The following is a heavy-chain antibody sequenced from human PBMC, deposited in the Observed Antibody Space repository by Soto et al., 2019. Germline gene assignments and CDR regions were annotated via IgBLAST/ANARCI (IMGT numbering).Heavy chain of an antibody. Sequence: SETLSLTCTVSGDSISGVSYYWSWIRQHPGKGLEWIGYIYYTGSIYYNPSLKSRVTISMDTSKNQFSLKLNSVTAADTAVYFCARGPRVSDFDYWGLGTLVTVSS. D-gene: IGHD6-13*01. V-gene: IGHV4-31*03. CDR2: IYYTGSI. J-gene: IGHJ4*02. CDR3: ARGPRVSDFDY. CDR1: GDSISGVSYY.